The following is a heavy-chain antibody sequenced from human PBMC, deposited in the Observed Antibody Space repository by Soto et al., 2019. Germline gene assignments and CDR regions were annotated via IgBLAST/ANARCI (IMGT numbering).Heavy chain of an antibody. CDR3: ARGDRRIHSAIYGTYYYYYLDV. CDR1: GGSFSGYY. V-gene: IGHV4-34*01. Sequence: PSGTLSLTCAVYGGSFSGYYWSWIRQPPGKGLEWIGEINHSGSTNYNPSLKSRVTTSVDTSKNQFSLKLNSVTAADTAVYYCARGDRRIHSAIYGTYYYYYLDVWGKGTTVTVSS. D-gene: IGHD4-17*01. CDR2: INHSGST. J-gene: IGHJ6*03.